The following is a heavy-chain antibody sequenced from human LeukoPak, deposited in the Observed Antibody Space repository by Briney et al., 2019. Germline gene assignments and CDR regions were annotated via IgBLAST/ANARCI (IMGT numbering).Heavy chain of an antibody. CDR2: IISAGNT. CDR1: GFTFSTYA. J-gene: IGHJ4*02. CDR3: ARHKDGTSGYPHHLDY. D-gene: IGHD3-22*01. V-gene: IGHV3-23*01. Sequence: GGSLRLSCAASGFTFSTYAMSWVRQAPGKGLEWVSGIISAGNTYYADSVKGRFTISRDNAKNSLYLQMNSLRAEDTAVYYCARHKDGTSGYPHHLDYWGQGTLVTVSS.